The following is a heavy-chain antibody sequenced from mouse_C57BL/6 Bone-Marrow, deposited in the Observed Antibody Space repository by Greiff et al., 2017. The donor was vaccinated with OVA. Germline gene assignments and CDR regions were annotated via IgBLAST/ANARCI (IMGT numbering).Heavy chain of an antibody. D-gene: IGHD4-1*01. CDR3: AGTGTDY. J-gene: IGHJ2*01. CDR1: GYAFSSSW. Sequence: QVQLQHSGPELVKPGASVKISCKASGYAFSSSWMNWVKQRPGKGLEWIGRIYPGDGDTNYNGKFKGKATLTADKSSSTAYMQLSSLTSEDSAVYFCAGTGTDYWGQGTTLTVSS. CDR2: IYPGDGDT. V-gene: IGHV1-82*01.